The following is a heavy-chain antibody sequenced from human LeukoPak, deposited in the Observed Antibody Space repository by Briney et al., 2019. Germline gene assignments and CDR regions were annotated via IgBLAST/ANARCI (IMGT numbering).Heavy chain of an antibody. J-gene: IGHJ6*02. V-gene: IGHV3-9*03. CDR1: GFIFDDYA. Sequence: GGSLRLSCAASGFIFDDYAMHWVRQAPGKGLEWVSGISWNSGKIDYADSVKGRFTISRDNAKNSLYLQMNSLRVEDMALYYCAKDKKERYYYDSSGYHNYGMDVWGQGTTVTVSS. D-gene: IGHD3-22*01. CDR3: AKDKKERYYYDSSGYHNYGMDV. CDR2: ISWNSGKI.